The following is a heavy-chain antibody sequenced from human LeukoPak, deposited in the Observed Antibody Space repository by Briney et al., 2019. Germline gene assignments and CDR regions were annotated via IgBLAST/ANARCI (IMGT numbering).Heavy chain of an antibody. CDR3: AVGRGGYSSSSEVGSFAY. Sequence: SETLSLTCTVSGGSISSSSYCWGWIRQPPGKGLEWIGSIYYSGSTYYNPSIKSRVTISEDTSKNQFSLKLSSVTAADTAVYYGAVGRGGYSSSSEVGSFAYWGQGTLVTVSS. J-gene: IGHJ4*02. V-gene: IGHV4-39*01. CDR1: GGSISSSSYC. D-gene: IGHD6-6*01. CDR2: IYYSGST.